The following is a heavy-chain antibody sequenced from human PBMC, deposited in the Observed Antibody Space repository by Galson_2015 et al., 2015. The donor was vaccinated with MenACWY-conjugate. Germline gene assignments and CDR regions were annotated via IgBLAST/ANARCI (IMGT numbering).Heavy chain of an antibody. V-gene: IGHV3-30*04. J-gene: IGHJ6*02. Sequence: SLRLSCAASGFTFSSYDMHWVRQAPGKGLDWVAVISYDGSNKYYADSVKGRFTISRDKNTLCLEMISLRGEDTAVYYCARVYSGSPDYGMDVWGQGTTVAVSS. CDR2: ISYDGSNK. CDR3: ARVYSGSPDYGMDV. D-gene: IGHD1-26*01. CDR1: GFTFSSYD.